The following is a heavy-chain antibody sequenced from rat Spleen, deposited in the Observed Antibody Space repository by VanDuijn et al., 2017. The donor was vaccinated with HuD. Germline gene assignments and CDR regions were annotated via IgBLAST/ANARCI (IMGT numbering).Heavy chain of an antibody. CDR3: IRESLPGYNSHWFVY. CDR2: IWSGGST. CDR1: GFSLTSNG. Sequence: QVQLKESGPGLMRPSETLSLTCTVSGFSLTSNGVGWVRQPLGKGLVWMGTIWSGGSTNYNSAVQSRLSISRDTSKSQVFLNVNSLQTEDTATYFCIRESLPGYNSHWFVYWGQGTLVTVSS. V-gene: IGHV2-72*01. D-gene: IGHD1-4*01. J-gene: IGHJ3*01.